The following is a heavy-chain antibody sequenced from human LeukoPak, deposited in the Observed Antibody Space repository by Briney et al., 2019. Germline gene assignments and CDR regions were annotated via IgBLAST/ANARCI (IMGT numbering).Heavy chain of an antibody. CDR2: SYYGGST. CDR1: GGSICSSSYY. D-gene: IGHD3-22*01. V-gene: IGHV4-39*01. CDR3: TRRLGEYYYDSSGYF. J-gene: IGHJ4*02. Sequence: SETLPLTCTVSGGSICSSSYYWGWIRQPPGKGVEWLGGSYYGGSTYYTPSLKSRVTISVDTSKNQFSLKLSSVIAADTAVYYCTRRLGEYYYDSSGYFWGQGTLVTVSS.